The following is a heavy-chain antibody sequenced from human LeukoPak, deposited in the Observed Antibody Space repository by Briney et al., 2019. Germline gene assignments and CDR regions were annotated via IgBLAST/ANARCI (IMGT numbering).Heavy chain of an antibody. CDR3: ARTRYSGSQNDY. D-gene: IGHD1-26*01. J-gene: IGHJ4*02. Sequence: ASVKVSCKASGYTFTGYYMHWVRQAPGQGLEWMGRINPNSGGTNYAQKFQGRVTMTRDTSISTAYMELSRLRYDDTAVYYCARTRYSGSQNDYWGQGTLVTVSS. V-gene: IGHV1-2*06. CDR1: GYTFTGYY. CDR2: INPNSGGT.